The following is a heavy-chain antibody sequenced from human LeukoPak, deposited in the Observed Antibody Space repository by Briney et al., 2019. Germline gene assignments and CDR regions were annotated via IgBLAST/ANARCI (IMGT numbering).Heavy chain of an antibody. CDR2: IYYSGST. CDR3: ARAGNIGYYYYYMDV. J-gene: IGHJ6*03. CDR1: GGSISSYY. V-gene: IGHV4-59*01. D-gene: IGHD2/OR15-2a*01. Sequence: PSETLSLTCTVSGGSISSYYWSWIRQPPGKGLEWIGYIYYSGSTNYNPSLKSRVTISVDTSKNQFSLKLSSVTAADTAVYYCARAGNIGYYYYYMDVWGKGTTVTVSS.